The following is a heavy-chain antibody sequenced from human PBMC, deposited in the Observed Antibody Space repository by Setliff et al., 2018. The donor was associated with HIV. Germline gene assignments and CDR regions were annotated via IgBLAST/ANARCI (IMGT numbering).Heavy chain of an antibody. D-gene: IGHD6-19*01. CDR2: IYYTGDT. CDR3: ARLRPSVADRSYFDH. CDR1: GGSISNGDHY. Sequence: PSETLSLTCTVSGGSISNGDHYWAWIRQSPGKGLEWIGYIYYTGDTYYRSSLESRATISVDTSNNQFSLRLKSVTAADTAVYYCARLRPSVADRSYFDHWGQGTLVTVSS. J-gene: IGHJ4*02. V-gene: IGHV4-30-4*08.